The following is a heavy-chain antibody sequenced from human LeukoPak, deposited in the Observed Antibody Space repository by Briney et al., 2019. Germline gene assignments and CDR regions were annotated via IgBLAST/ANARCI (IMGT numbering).Heavy chain of an antibody. CDR2: IYPRDGST. V-gene: IGHV1-46*01. CDR1: GYTFTSNY. Sequence: ASVMVSCKASGYTFTSNYIHWVRQAPGQGLEWMGVIYPRDGSTSYAQKFQGRVTVTRDTSISTAYMELSRLRSDDTAVYYCARGYCSSTSCHQPYYYYGMDVWGQGTTVTVSS. CDR3: ARGYCSSTSCHQPYYYYGMDV. J-gene: IGHJ6*02. D-gene: IGHD2-2*01.